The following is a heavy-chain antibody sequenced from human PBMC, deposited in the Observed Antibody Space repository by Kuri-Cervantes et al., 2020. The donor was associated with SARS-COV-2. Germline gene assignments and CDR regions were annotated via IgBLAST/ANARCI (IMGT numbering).Heavy chain of an antibody. CDR1: GFTFSSYA. CDR3: AKDGGFSDWLGGHFDH. J-gene: IGHJ4*02. Sequence: GESLKISCAASGFTFSSYAMSWVRQAPGKGLEWVALIHYDGGEKKYADSVKGRFTISRDNSKNTVYLQMNNLKPDDTAVYYCAKDGGFSDWLGGHFDHWGQGNLVTVSS. D-gene: IGHD3-9*01. V-gene: IGHV3-30*02. CDR2: IHYDGGEK.